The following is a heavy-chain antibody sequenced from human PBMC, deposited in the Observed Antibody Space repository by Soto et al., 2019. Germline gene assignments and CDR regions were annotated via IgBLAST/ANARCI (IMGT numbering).Heavy chain of an antibody. CDR3: ARDLRTTVNWNYFDY. J-gene: IGHJ4*02. CDR2: INAGNGNT. D-gene: IGHD4-4*01. CDR1: GYTFTSYA. V-gene: IGHV1-3*01. Sequence: ASVKVSCKASGYTFTSYAMHWVRQAPGQRLEWMGWINAGNGNTKYSQKFQGRVTITSDTSASTAYMELSSLRSEDTAVYYCARDLRTTVNWNYFDYWGQGTLVTV.